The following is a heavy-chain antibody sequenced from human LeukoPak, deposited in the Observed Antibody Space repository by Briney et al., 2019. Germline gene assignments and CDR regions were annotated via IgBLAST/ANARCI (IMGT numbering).Heavy chain of an antibody. CDR3: ARDLTLLLPAPGDTADY. V-gene: IGHV3-53*01. J-gene: IGHJ4*02. Sequence: GGSLRLSCAASGFTVSVNYMSWVRQAPGKGLEWVSVIYSGGSTYYADSVKGRFTISRDTSKNTVYLQMNSLRADDTAVYYCARDLTLLLPAPGDTADYWGQGTLVTVSS. D-gene: IGHD3-9*01. CDR2: IYSGGST. CDR1: GFTVSVNY.